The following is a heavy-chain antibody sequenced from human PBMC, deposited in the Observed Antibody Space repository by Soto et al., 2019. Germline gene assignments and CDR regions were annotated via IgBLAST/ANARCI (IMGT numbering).Heavy chain of an antibody. CDR2: ISGSGGST. J-gene: IGHJ4*02. CDR1: GFTFSSYA. V-gene: IGHV3-23*01. D-gene: IGHD1-1*01. Sequence: EVQLLESGGGLVQPGGSLRLSCAASGFTFSSYAISWVRQAPGKGLEWVSAISGSGGSTYYADSVKGRFIISRDNSKNTLYLQMNSLRAEDTDVYYCAKDVARLGTGFDYWGQGTMVTVSS. CDR3: AKDVARLGTGFDY.